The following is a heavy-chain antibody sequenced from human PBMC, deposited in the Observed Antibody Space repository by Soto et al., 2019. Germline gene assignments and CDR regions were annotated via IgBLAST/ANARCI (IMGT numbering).Heavy chain of an antibody. V-gene: IGHV3-30*18. CDR3: AKRKSAGVVTASPFDY. J-gene: IGHJ4*02. CDR2: ISYDGSNK. D-gene: IGHD2-21*02. Sequence: GSLRLSCAASGFTFSSYGMHWVRQAPGKGLEWVAVISYDGSNKYYADSVKGRFTISRDNSKNTLYLQMNSLRAEDTAVYYCAKRKSAGVVTASPFDYWGQGTLVTVSS. CDR1: GFTFSSYG.